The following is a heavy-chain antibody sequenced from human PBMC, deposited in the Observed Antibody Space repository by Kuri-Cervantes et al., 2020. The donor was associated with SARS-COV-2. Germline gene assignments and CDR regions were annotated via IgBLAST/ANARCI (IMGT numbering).Heavy chain of an antibody. CDR2: INPSGGST. J-gene: IGHJ5*02. V-gene: IGHV1-46*01. Sequence: ASVKVSCKASGYTFTSYYMHWVRQAPGQGLEWMGIINPSGGSTSYAQKFQGRVTMTRDTSISTAYMELSRLRSDDTAVYYCARDRGPQAMFDPWGQGTLVTVS. CDR1: GYTFTSYY. CDR3: ARDRGPQAMFDP.